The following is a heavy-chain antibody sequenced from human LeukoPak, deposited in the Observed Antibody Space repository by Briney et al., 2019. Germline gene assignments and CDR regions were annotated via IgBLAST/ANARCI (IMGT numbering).Heavy chain of an antibody. J-gene: IGHJ6*03. CDR1: GYTFTSYG. CDR3: ARDQQYHAPPRPGYYYYYYMDV. CDR2: ISAYNGNT. V-gene: IGHV1-18*01. D-gene: IGHD4-11*01. Sequence: ASVKVSCKASGYTFTSYGISWVRPAPGQGLEWMGWISAYNGNTNYAQKLQGRVTMTTDTSTSTAYMELRSLRSDDTAVYYCARDQQYHAPPRPGYYYYYYMDVWGKGTTVTVSS.